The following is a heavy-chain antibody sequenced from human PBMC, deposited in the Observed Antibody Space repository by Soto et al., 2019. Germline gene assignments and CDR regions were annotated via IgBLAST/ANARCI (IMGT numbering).Heavy chain of an antibody. CDR2: IYYSGST. Sequence: SDTLSLTCTVSGGSISSYYWSWIRQPPGKGLEWIGYIYYSGSTNCNPSLKSRVTISVDTSKNQFPLKLSSVTAADTAVYYCAREDYYYDSSGYFYYWGQGTLVTVSS. J-gene: IGHJ4*02. V-gene: IGHV4-59*01. CDR1: GGSISSYY. CDR3: AREDYYYDSSGYFYY. D-gene: IGHD3-22*01.